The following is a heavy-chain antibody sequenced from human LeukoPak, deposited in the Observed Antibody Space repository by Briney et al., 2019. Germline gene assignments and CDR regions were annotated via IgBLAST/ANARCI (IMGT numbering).Heavy chain of an antibody. CDR2: ISGSGGST. D-gene: IGHD3-3*01. V-gene: IGHV3-23*01. CDR1: GFIFSDSY. Sequence: PGGSLRLSCAASGFIFSDSYMSWIRQAPGKGLEWVSAISGSGGSTYYADSVKGRFTISRDNSMNTLYLQMNSLRAEDTAVYYCAKLSPRGGWSYYYGMDVWGKGTTVTVSS. CDR3: AKLSPRGGWSYYYGMDV. J-gene: IGHJ6*04.